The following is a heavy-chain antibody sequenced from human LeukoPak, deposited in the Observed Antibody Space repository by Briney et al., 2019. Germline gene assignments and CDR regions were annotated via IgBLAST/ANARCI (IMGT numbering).Heavy chain of an antibody. CDR3: ARHFTYYYDSSGYPRVIFDI. J-gene: IGHJ3*02. CDR2: IYSSGTT. D-gene: IGHD3-22*01. CDR1: GASMSGYH. Sequence: SETLSLSCSVSGASMSGYHWSWIRQSPGKGLVWIGYIYSSGTTNYNPSLKSRVTMSVDLSRNQFSLALNSVPAADTALYYCARHFTYYYDSSGYPRVIFDIWGQGTMVTVSS. V-gene: IGHV4-59*08.